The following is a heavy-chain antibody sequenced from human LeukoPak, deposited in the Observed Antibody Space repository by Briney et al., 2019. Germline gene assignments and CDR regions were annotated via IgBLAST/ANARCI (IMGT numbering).Heavy chain of an antibody. J-gene: IGHJ4*02. Sequence: PSETLSLTCSVSGGSINSGYWSWIRQPPGKGLEWIGLLYPSGSTNYNPSLKSRVTISVDTSKNQFSLKLTSVTAADTAVYYCARHSVASPHYFDYWGQGALVTVSS. CDR3: ARHSVASPHYFDY. D-gene: IGHD5/OR15-5a*01. V-gene: IGHV4-59*08. CDR1: GGSINSGY. CDR2: LYPSGST.